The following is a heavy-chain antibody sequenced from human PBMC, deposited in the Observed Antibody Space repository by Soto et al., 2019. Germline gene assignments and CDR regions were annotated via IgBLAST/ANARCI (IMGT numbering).Heavy chain of an antibody. J-gene: IGHJ4*02. CDR1: GYTFTSYA. CDR2: INAGNGNT. Sequence: GASVKVSCKASGYTFTSYAMHWVRQAPGQRLEWMGWINAGNGNTKYSQKFQGRVTITRDTSASTAYMELSSLRSEDTAVYYCARVPEQYHYEHTVGYFDYWGQGTLVTVSS. V-gene: IGHV1-3*01. D-gene: IGHD4-17*01. CDR3: ARVPEQYHYEHTVGYFDY.